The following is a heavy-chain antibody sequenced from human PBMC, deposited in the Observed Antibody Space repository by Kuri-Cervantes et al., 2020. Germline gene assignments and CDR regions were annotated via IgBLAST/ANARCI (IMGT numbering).Heavy chain of an antibody. CDR2: IYPLDSDT. D-gene: IGHD3-10*01. Sequence: GGSLRLSCKASGYTFTRYWIGWVRQMPGKGLEWMGIIYPLDSDTRYSPSFQGQVTISVDKSINTAYLQWSSLKASDAAMYYCARPLHFGSGSYYDAFHIWGQGTMVTVSS. CDR3: ARPLHFGSGSYYDAFHI. V-gene: IGHV5-51*01. CDR1: GYTFTRYW. J-gene: IGHJ3*02.